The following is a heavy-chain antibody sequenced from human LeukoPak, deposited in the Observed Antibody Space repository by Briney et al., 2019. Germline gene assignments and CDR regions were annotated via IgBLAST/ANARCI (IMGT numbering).Heavy chain of an antibody. V-gene: IGHV4-59*08. CDR2: IYYSGIT. Sequence: SETLSLTCTGSGGSISSYYWSLIRQPPGKGLEWIGYIYYSGITNYNPSLKSRVTISVDTSKNQFSLQLSSVTAADTAVYYCARLVYSSGWYWFDPWGQGTLVTVSS. D-gene: IGHD6-19*01. CDR3: ARLVYSSGWYWFDP. J-gene: IGHJ5*02. CDR1: GGSISSYY.